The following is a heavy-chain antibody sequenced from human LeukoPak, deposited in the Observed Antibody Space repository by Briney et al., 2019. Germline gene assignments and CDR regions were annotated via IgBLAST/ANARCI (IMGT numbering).Heavy chain of an antibody. CDR2: TYHGGST. CDR3: ARGEEHGSGTVHFDY. D-gene: IGHD3-10*01. V-gene: IGHV4-4*02. CDR1: GDSISNSHW. J-gene: IGHJ4*02. Sequence: PSETLSLTCAVSGDSISNSHWWRWVRQPPRKGLEWIGETYHGGSTNFNPSLKSRVTISVDRSNNQFSLRLTSVTAADTAVYYCARGEEHGSGTVHFDYWGQGTLVTVSS.